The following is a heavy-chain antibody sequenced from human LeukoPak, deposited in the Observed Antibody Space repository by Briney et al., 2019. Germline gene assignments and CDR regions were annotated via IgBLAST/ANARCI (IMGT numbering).Heavy chain of an antibody. J-gene: IGHJ6*02. CDR2: INPSGST. CDR1: GGSSSGYY. Sequence: PSETLSLTCAVYGGSSSGYYWSWIRHPPGEGLEWNGEINPSGSTNYNTSLNSRVNISVDSSKNQFSLKLSSVTAADTAVYYWARGGHDYGDYGAHYYYHGMDVWGQGTTVTVSS. V-gene: IGHV4-34*01. CDR3: ARGGHDYGDYGAHYYYHGMDV. D-gene: IGHD4-17*01.